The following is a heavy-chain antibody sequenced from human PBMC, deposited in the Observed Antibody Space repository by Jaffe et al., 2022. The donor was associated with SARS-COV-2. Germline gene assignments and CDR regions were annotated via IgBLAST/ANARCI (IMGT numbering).Heavy chain of an antibody. D-gene: IGHD5-18*01. V-gene: IGHV3-30*04. CDR3: ARDPKGGYSYGWGAFDI. J-gene: IGHJ3*02. Sequence: QVQLVESGGGVVQPGRSLRLSCAASGFTFSSNAMHWVRQAPGKGLEWVAVISCDGNNRNYADSVKGRFTISRDNSKNTLCLQMNSLRAEDTAVYYCARDPKGGYSYGWGAFDIWGQGTMVTVSS. CDR2: ISCDGNNR. CDR1: GFTFSSNA.